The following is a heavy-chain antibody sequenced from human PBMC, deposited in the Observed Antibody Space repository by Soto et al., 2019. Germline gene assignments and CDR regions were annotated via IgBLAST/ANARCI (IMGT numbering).Heavy chain of an antibody. Sequence: QVQLVESGGGVVQPGTSLTLSCAASGFTFSRYGMNWVRQAPGKGLEWVAVIWYDGSDKYYADSVKGRFTISRDNSKNTVHLQMNGMRDEDTAGYYCARDYSGTYPGYLEYWGQGTMVTVSS. D-gene: IGHD1-26*01. J-gene: IGHJ4*02. V-gene: IGHV3-33*01. CDR3: ARDYSGTYPGYLEY. CDR1: GFTFSRYG. CDR2: IWYDGSDK.